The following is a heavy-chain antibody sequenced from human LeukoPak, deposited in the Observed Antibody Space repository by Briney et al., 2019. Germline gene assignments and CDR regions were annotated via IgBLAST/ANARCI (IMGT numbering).Heavy chain of an antibody. CDR3: ARGLPGGLDP. Sequence: GGSLRLSCAASGFTLSTYDMHWVRQATGKGLEWVSSTGTSGDTYYLGSVKGRFTISRENAKSCLYLQMNSLRAGDTAVYYCARGLPGGLDPWGQGTLVTVSS. V-gene: IGHV3-13*04. CDR2: TGTSGDT. CDR1: GFTLSTYD. J-gene: IGHJ5*02. D-gene: IGHD4-11*01.